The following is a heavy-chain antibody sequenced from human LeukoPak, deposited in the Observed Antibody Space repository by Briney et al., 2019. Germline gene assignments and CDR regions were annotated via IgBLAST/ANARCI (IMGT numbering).Heavy chain of an antibody. CDR3: ARDSPTYYYDSSGYYSDAFDI. D-gene: IGHD3-22*01. CDR2: INPSGGSA. CDR1: GYTFTGYY. J-gene: IGHJ3*02. Sequence: AASVKVSCKASGYTFTGYYMHWGRQAPGQGLEWMGIINPSGGSASYAQKFQGRVTMTRDTSTSTVYMELSSLRSEDTAVYYCARDSPTYYYDSSGYYSDAFDIWGQGTMVTVSS. V-gene: IGHV1-46*01.